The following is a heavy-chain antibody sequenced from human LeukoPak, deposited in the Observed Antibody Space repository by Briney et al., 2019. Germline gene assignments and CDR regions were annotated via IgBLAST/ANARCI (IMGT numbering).Heavy chain of an antibody. D-gene: IGHD6-19*01. CDR3: ARGIAVAAPDY. V-gene: IGHV3-21*01. J-gene: IGHJ4*02. CDR1: GFTFSRFS. CDR2: ISSSSDV. Sequence: GGSLRLTCAASGFTFSRFSMNWVRQAPGKGLEWVSSISSSSDVYYADSLKGRFTISRDNAKNSLYLQMNSLRADDTAVYYCARGIAVAAPDYWGQGSLVTVSS.